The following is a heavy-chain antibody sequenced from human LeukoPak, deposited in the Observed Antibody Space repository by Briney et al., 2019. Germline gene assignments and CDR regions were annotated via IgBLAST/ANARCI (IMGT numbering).Heavy chain of an antibody. CDR2: MYYSGST. D-gene: IGHD3-22*01. J-gene: IGHJ5*02. CDR3: ARPYYYDSRIDP. V-gene: IGHV4-30-4*01. CDR1: GGSISSGDYY. Sequence: SETLSLTCTVSGGSISSGDYYWSWIRQPPGKGLEWIAYMYYSGSTYYNPSLKSRVTMSADTSKNQLSLKLSSVTAADTAVYYCARPYYYDSRIDPWGQGILVTGSS.